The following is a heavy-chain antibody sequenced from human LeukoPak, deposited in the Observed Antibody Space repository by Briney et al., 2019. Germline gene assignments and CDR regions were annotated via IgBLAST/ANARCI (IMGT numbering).Heavy chain of an antibody. V-gene: IGHV3-43*01. CDR2: ISWDGGST. Sequence: GGSLRLSCAAPGFTFDDYTMHWVRQAPGKGLEWVSLISWDGGSTYYADSVKGRFTISRDNSKNSLYLQMNSLRTEDTALYYCAKDRYPATDYSGSYSSPGFFDYWGQGTLVTVSS. CDR1: GFTFDDYT. J-gene: IGHJ4*02. D-gene: IGHD1-26*01. CDR3: AKDRYPATDYSGSYSSPGFFDY.